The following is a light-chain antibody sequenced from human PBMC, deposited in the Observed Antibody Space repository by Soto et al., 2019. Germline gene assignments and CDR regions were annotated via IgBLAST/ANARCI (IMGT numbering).Light chain of an antibody. CDR3: CSYAGSYTPAYV. J-gene: IGLJ1*01. Sequence: QSALTQPRSVSGSPGQSVTISCTGTSSDVGGYNYVSWYQQHPGKAPKLMIYDVSKRPSGVPDRFSGSKSGNTASLTISGLQVEDEADYYCCSYAGSYTPAYVFGTGTKVTVL. CDR1: SSDVGGYNY. CDR2: DVS. V-gene: IGLV2-11*01.